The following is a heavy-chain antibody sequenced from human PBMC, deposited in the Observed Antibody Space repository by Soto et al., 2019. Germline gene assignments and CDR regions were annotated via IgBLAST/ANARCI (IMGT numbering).Heavy chain of an antibody. CDR3: ARDVGYYYDSSGYSRFDY. D-gene: IGHD3-22*01. V-gene: IGHV3-48*02. CDR1: GFIFSSYG. CDR2: ISSSSSTI. J-gene: IGHJ4*02. Sequence: EVHLVESGGGLVQPGGSLRLSCAASGFIFSSYGMNWVRQAPGKGLEWVSFISSSSSTIYYADSVKGRFTISRDNAKNYLYLQMTSLRDEDTAVYYCARDVGYYYDSSGYSRFDYWGQGTLVTVSS.